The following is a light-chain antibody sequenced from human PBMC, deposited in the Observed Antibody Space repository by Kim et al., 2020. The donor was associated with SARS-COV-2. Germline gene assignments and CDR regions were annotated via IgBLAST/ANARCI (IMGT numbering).Light chain of an antibody. CDR1: ENIGSD. CDR3: QQYRSWPRT. Sequence: EIVMTRSPATLSVSPGERATLSCRASENIGSDMVWYQQIPGQAPRLLMFRASTRATGIPARFSGSGSGTDFTLTISSLQSEDIAVYYCQQYRSWPRTFGQGTKVDIK. J-gene: IGKJ1*01. V-gene: IGKV3-15*01. CDR2: RAS.